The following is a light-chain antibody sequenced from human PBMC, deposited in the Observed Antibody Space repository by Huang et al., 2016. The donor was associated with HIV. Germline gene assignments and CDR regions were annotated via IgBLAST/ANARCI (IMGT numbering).Light chain of an antibody. CDR2: DAS. V-gene: IGKV3-11*01. CDR1: QGLANY. Sequence: EIVLTQSPATLSLSPGERATLSCRASQGLANYLAWYQQKPGQAPRLLIYDASNRATGIPARFSGSGSGTDFTLTISSLEPEDFAVYYCQQRGNWQLTFGEGPRWRSN. CDR3: QQRGNWQLT. J-gene: IGKJ4*01.